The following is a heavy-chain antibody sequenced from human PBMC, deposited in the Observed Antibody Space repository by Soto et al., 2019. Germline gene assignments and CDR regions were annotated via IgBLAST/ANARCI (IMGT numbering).Heavy chain of an antibody. CDR3: ARGWDYYYGMDV. V-gene: IGHV3-21*01. CDR1: GFTFDEFG. Sequence: SGGALRLSCAASGFTFDEFGMSWVRQVPGKGLEWVSTINRNSNYIYYADSVKGRFTISRDNAKNSLYLQMNSLRAEDTAVYYCARGWDYYYGMDVWGQGTTVTVSS. J-gene: IGHJ6*02. CDR2: INRNSNYI. D-gene: IGHD3-16*01.